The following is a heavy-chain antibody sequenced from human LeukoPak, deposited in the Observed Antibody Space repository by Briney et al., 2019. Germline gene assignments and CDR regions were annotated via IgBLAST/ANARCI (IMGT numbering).Heavy chain of an antibody. D-gene: IGHD4-17*01. J-gene: IGHJ6*02. V-gene: IGHV3-23*01. CDR2: ISSSSDNT. CDR1: GFTFTSYA. Sequence: GGSLRLSCAASGFTFTSYAMGWVRQAPGKGLEWVTTISSSSDNTYYADSVKGRFTVSRDNSKNTLYLQMNSLRAEDTAVYYCAKDVRTTVITSDYYGMDVWGQGTTVTVSS. CDR3: AKDVRTTVITSDYYGMDV.